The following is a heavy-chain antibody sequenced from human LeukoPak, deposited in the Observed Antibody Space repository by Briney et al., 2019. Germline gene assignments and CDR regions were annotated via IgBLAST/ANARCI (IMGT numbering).Heavy chain of an antibody. CDR1: EFAFSSYV. CDR2: VSVGST. D-gene: IGHD6-19*01. CDR3: AKRAVAEYYFDY. V-gene: IGHV3-23*01. J-gene: IGHJ4*02. Sequence: GGSLRLSFAASEFAFSSYVMTWVRKAPGKGLKWVSVVSVGSTFYADSVKGRFTISRDNSKNTLYLQMNSLRAEDTAVYYCAKRAVAEYYFDYWGQGALVTVSS.